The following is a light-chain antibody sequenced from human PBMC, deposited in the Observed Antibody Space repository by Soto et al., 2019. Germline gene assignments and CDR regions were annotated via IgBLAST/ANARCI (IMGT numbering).Light chain of an antibody. Sequence: EIVMTQSPATLSLSPGERATLSCRASQSVSSDLAWYQQVPGQAPRLLIFGASTRATGIPARFSGSGSGTEFTLTISGLLSEDFAFYYCLHYHDWPRWTFGQGINVQIK. J-gene: IGKJ1*01. CDR2: GAS. CDR1: QSVSSD. V-gene: IGKV3-15*01. CDR3: LHYHDWPRWT.